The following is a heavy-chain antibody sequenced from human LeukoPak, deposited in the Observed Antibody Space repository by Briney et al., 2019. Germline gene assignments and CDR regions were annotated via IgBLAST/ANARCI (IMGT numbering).Heavy chain of an antibody. J-gene: IGHJ4*02. V-gene: IGHV3-48*04. Sequence: GGSLRLSCAASGFTFSSYSMNWVRQAPGKGLEWVSYISSSSSTIYYADSVKGRFTISRDNAKNSLYLQMNSLRAEDTAVYYCARDLEGIVVVPAATGDYWGQGTLVTVSS. D-gene: IGHD2-2*01. CDR3: ARDLEGIVVVPAATGDY. CDR1: GFTFSSYS. CDR2: ISSSSSTI.